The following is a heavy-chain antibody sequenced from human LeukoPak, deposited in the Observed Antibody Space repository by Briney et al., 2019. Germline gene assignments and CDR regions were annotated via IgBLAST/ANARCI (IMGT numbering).Heavy chain of an antibody. CDR3: AKEGRFGEFLGYYFDY. V-gene: IGHV3-9*01. J-gene: IGHJ4*02. CDR1: GFTFDDYA. Sequence: GRSLRLSCAASGFTFDDYAMHWVRQAPGKGLEWVSGISWNSGSIGYADSVKGRFTISRVNAKNSLYLQMDSLRAEDTALYYCAKEGRFGEFLGYYFDYWGQGTLVTVSS. D-gene: IGHD3-10*01. CDR2: ISWNSGSI.